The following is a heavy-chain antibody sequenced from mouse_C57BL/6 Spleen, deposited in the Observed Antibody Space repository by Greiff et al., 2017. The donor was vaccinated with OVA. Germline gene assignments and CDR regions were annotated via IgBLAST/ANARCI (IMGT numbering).Heavy chain of an antibody. V-gene: IGHV1-82*01. Sequence: VKLMESGPELVKPGASVKISCKASGYAFSSSWMNWVKQRPGKGLEWIGRIYPGDGDTNYNGKFKGKATLTADKSSSTAYMQLSSLTSEDSAVYFCAREDSPYAMDYWGQGTSVTVSS. CDR1: GYAFSSSW. J-gene: IGHJ4*01. CDR2: IYPGDGDT. CDR3: AREDSPYAMDY.